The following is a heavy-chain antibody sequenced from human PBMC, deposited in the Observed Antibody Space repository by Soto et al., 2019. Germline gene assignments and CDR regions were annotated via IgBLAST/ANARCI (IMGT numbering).Heavy chain of an antibody. Sequence: ASVKVSCKASGSTFTGYYMHWVRQAPGQGLEWMGWINPNSGGTNYAQKFQGWVTMTRDTSISTAYMELSRLRSDDTAVYYCARGLLTSGPHGYGMDVWGQGTTVTVSS. D-gene: IGHD2-15*01. CDR2: INPNSGGT. CDR3: ARGLLTSGPHGYGMDV. CDR1: GSTFTGYY. V-gene: IGHV1-2*04. J-gene: IGHJ6*02.